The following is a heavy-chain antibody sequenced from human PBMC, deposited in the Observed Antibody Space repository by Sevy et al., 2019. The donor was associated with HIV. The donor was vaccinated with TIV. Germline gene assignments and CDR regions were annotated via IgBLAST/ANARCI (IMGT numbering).Heavy chain of an antibody. Sequence: SETLSLTCTVSGGSISGYYWSWIRQPPGKGLELIGYISYSGSTNYNPSLKSRVTISVDTSKNEFSLKLSSVTAADTAVYYCARSRVITGTFDYWGQGTLVTVSS. CDR1: GGSISGYY. D-gene: IGHD1-20*01. CDR3: ARSRVITGTFDY. V-gene: IGHV4-59*01. J-gene: IGHJ4*02. CDR2: ISYSGST.